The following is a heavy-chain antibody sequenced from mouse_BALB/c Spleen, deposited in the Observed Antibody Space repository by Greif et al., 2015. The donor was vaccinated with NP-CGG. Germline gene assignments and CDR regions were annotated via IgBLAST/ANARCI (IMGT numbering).Heavy chain of an antibody. D-gene: IGHD1-1*01. CDR2: IWSDGST. CDR3: ARHHYGSSYYYAMDY. J-gene: IGHJ4*01. Sequence: QVQLQQSGPDLVAPSQSLSITCTVSGFSLTSYGVHWVRQPPGKGLEWLVVIWSDGSTTYNSALKSRLSISKDNSKSXVFLKMNSLQTDDTAMYYCARHHYGSSYYYAMDYWGEGTSVTVSS. V-gene: IGHV2-6-2*01. CDR1: GFSLTSYG.